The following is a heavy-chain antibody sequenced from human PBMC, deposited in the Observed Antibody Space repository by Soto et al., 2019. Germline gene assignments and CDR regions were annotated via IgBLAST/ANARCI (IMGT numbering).Heavy chain of an antibody. J-gene: IGHJ4*02. CDR3: ARVYYDSSGPGFGFDY. CDR1: GFTFSSYS. CDR2: ISSSSSYI. Sequence: GSLRLSCAASGFTFSSYSMNWVRQAPGKGLEWVSSISSSSSYIYYADSVKGRFTISRDNAKNPLYLQMNSLRAEDTAVYYCARVYYDSSGPGFGFDYWGQGTLVTVSS. V-gene: IGHV3-21*01. D-gene: IGHD3-22*01.